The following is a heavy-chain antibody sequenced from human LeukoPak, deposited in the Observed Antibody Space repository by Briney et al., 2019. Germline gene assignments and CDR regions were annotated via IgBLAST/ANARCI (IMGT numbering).Heavy chain of an antibody. CDR3: AKDGLYYDGSEHVYYFDS. Sequence: PGGSLSLSCAASGFTFSRSAMTWVRQGPGTGLEFVASIIYSGGATYYADSVKGRSTISRDNSKNTLYLQMNSLRAEDTALYYCAKDGLYYDGSEHVYYFDSWGQGTLVTVSS. D-gene: IGHD3-22*01. V-gene: IGHV3-23*01. CDR2: IIYSGGAT. CDR1: GFTFSRSA. J-gene: IGHJ4*02.